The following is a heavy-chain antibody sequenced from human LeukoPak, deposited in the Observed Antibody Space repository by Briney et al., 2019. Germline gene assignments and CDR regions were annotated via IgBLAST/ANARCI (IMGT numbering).Heavy chain of an antibody. V-gene: IGHV3-7*01. D-gene: IGHD1-26*01. CDR2: IKQDGSEK. CDR1: GFTFSTYW. J-gene: IGHJ4*02. CDR3: ARLIVGAIDY. Sequence: GGSLRLSCAASGFTFSTYWMSWVRQAPGKGLEWVANIKQDGSEKYFVDSVKGRFTISRDNAKNSLYLQMSSLRAEDTAVYYCARLIVGAIDYWGQGTLVTVSS.